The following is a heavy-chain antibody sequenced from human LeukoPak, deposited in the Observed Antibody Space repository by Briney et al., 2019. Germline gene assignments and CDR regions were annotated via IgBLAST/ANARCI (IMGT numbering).Heavy chain of an antibody. D-gene: IGHD6-19*01. CDR3: ARDKLGSGYSSDFDC. CDR1: GFSVSSNY. V-gene: IGHV3-66*02. CDR2: IYTGGTT. J-gene: IGHJ4*02. Sequence: GGSLRLSCAASGFSVSSNYMNWVRQAPGKGLEWGSAIYTGGTTYYADSVKGRFTISRDNSKNTLYLQLNSLRAEDTAVYYCARDKLGSGYSSDFDCWSQGTLVTVSS.